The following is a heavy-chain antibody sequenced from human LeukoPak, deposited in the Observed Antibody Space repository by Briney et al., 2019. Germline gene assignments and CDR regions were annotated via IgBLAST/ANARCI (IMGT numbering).Heavy chain of an antibody. CDR2: ISFSGSS. CDR1: GDSISIGNYY. CDR3: DYNVGGGYSNWFDP. D-gene: IGHD1-26*01. V-gene: IGHV4-61*02. J-gene: IGHJ5*02. Sequence: SQTLSLTCTVSGDSISIGNYYWIWIRQPAGKGLEWIGRISFSGSSDYNPSLKSRVTISKDTSKNQFSLKMTSVTAADTAVYYWDYNVGGGYSNWFDPWGQGTLVTVSS.